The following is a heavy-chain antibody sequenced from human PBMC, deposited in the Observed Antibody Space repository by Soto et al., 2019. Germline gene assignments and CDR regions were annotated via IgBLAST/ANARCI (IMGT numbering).Heavy chain of an antibody. CDR1: GGSFTGYF. V-gene: IGHV4-34*02. CDR3: AHSPRLLVT. D-gene: IGHD2-8*02. J-gene: IGHJ5*02. CDR2: INDGGIT. Sequence: QAQLQQSGAGLLKPSETLSLTCTVSGGSFTGYFYSWIRQPPGKGLEWIGEINDGGITKYNPSLKSRVTMSADTAKKQFSLTLSSLTVADTAVYYCAHSPRLLVTWGQG.